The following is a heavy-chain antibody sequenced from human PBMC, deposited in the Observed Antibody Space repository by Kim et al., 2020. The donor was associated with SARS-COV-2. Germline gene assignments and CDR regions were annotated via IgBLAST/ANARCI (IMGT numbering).Heavy chain of an antibody. D-gene: IGHD5-12*01. Sequence: GGSLRLSCAASGFTFSSYGMHWVRQAPGKGLEWVAVIWYDGSNKYYADSVKGRFTISRDNSKNTLYLQMNSLRAEDTAVYYCAKDNGPAGGYDNYYYYGMDVWGQGTTVTVSS. J-gene: IGHJ6*02. CDR2: IWYDGSNK. CDR1: GFTFSSYG. CDR3: AKDNGPAGGYDNYYYYGMDV. V-gene: IGHV3-33*06.